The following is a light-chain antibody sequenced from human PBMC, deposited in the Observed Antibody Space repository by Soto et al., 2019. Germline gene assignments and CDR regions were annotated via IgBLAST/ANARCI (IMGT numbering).Light chain of an antibody. CDR2: GAS. J-gene: IGKJ5*01. Sequence: EIVMTQSPATLSVSPGERATLSCRASQNVGNNLVWYQQKPGQAPRLLIYGASTRAAGIPDRFSGSGSGTDFTLTISTLEPEDFAVYYCQQYGSSPTFGEGTRLEIK. CDR3: QQYGSSPT. CDR1: QNVGNN. V-gene: IGKV3-20*01.